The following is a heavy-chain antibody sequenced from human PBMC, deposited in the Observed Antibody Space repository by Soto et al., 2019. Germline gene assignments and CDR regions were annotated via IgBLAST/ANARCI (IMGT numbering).Heavy chain of an antibody. CDR2: IYYSGST. J-gene: IGHJ6*02. Sequence: SETLSLTCTVSGGSISSYYWSWIRQPPGKGLEWIGYIYYSGSTNYNPSLKSRVTISVDTSKNQFSLKLSSVSAADTAVYYCARVGRSMDVWGQGTTVTVSS. D-gene: IGHD1-26*01. CDR1: GGSISSYY. CDR3: ARVGRSMDV. V-gene: IGHV4-59*01.